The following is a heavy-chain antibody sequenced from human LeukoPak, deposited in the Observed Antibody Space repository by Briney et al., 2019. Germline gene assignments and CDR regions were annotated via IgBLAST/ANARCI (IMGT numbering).Heavy chain of an antibody. D-gene: IGHD6-13*01. V-gene: IGHV4-34*01. Sequence: SEALSLTCAVYGGSFSGYYWSWIRQPPGKGLEWIGEINHSGSTNYNPSLKSRVTISVDTSKNQFSLKLSSVTAADTAVYYCARGRGSSSWYYFDYWGQGTLVTVSS. CDR3: ARGRGSSSWYYFDY. CDR2: INHSGST. J-gene: IGHJ4*02. CDR1: GGSFSGYY.